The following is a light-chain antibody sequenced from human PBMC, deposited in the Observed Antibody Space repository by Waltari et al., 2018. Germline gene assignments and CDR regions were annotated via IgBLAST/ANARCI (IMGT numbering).Light chain of an antibody. J-gene: IGKJ1*01. CDR3: LQDYSYPRT. CDR2: AAS. V-gene: IGKV1-6*01. CDR1: QGVRND. Sequence: AIQMTQSPSSLSASIGDRVTITCRASQGVRNDVGWYQQKPGKAPKLLVYAASTLHIGVPSRFSGSGSDTDFTLTVTGLQPEDFATYYCLQDYSYPRTFGQGTRVEIK.